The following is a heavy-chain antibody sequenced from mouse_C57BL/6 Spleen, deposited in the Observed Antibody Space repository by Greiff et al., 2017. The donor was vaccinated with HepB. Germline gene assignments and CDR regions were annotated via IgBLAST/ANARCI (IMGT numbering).Heavy chain of an antibody. D-gene: IGHD1-1*01. V-gene: IGHV5-4*03. CDR2: ISDGGSYT. Sequence: EVKLMESGGGLVKPGGSLKLSCAASGFTFSSYAMSWVRQTPEKRLEWVATISDGGSYTYYPDNVKGRFTISRDNAKNNLYLQMSQLKSEDTAMYYCAGVYGSSESYYFDDWGQGTTLTVSS. J-gene: IGHJ2*01. CDR1: GFTFSSYA. CDR3: AGVYGSSESYYFDD.